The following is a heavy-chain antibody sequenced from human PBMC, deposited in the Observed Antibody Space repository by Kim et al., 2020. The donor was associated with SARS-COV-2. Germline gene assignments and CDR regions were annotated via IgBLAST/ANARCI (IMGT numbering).Heavy chain of an antibody. D-gene: IGHD3-10*01. CDR1: GYTFTSYD. CDR2: MNPNNGNT. CDR3: ASSSRDLLWFGEYNWFDP. J-gene: IGHJ5*02. V-gene: IGHV1-8*01. Sequence: ASVKVSCKASGYTFTSYDINWVRQATGQGLEWMGWMNPNNGNTGYAQKFQGRVTMTRNTSISTAYMELSSLRSEDTAVYYCASSSRDLLWFGEYNWFDPWGQGTLVTVSS.